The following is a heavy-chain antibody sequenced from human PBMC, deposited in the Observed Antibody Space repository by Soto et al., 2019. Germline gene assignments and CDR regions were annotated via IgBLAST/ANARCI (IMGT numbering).Heavy chain of an antibody. V-gene: IGHV1-69*06. CDR1: RGTFSSSS. CDR2: IIPIFGTA. Sequence: SAKVSCKASRGTFSSSSISWVRQAPVQGREWMGGIIPIFGTANYAQKFQGSATITADKSTSTAYMELSSLRSEDTAVYYCARGGYCSSTSCPWPFDPWGQGTLVTVSS. J-gene: IGHJ5*02. D-gene: IGHD2-2*01. CDR3: ARGGYCSSTSCPWPFDP.